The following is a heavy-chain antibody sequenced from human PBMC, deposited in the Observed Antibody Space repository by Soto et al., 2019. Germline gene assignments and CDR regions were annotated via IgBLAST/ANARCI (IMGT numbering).Heavy chain of an antibody. J-gene: IGHJ4*02. CDR1: GGSISNGDYY. CDR2: IYYSGST. D-gene: IGHD3-3*01. Sequence: ASETLSLTCSVSGGSISNGDYYWSWIRQPPGKGLEWIGYIYYSGSTYYNPSLKSRVTMSVDTSKNQFSLRLSSVTAADTAVYYCARESNPAPSFWSSYYTGYFDSWGQGTLVTVYS. CDR3: ARESNPAPSFWSSYYTGYFDS. V-gene: IGHV4-30-4*01.